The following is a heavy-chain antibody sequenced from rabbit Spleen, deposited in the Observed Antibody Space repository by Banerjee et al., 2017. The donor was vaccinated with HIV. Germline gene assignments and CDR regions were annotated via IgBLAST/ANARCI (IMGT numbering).Heavy chain of an antibody. D-gene: IGHD8-1*01. Sequence: QQQLEESGGGLIKPEGSLTLTCKASGFDFSNYHMCWVRQAPGKGLEWIACIDAGSGSVYYASWAKGRFTISKTSSTTVTLQMTSLTAADTATYFCARDGSSYYTFELWGPGTLVTVS. CDR1: GFDFSNYH. CDR2: IDAGSGSV. J-gene: IGHJ6*01. CDR3: ARDGSSYYTFEL. V-gene: IGHV1S45*01.